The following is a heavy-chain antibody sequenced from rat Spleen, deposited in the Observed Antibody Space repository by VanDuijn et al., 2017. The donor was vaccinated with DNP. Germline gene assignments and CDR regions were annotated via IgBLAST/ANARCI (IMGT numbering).Heavy chain of an antibody. CDR3: ARPYYNNHGGFAY. V-gene: IGHV5-22*01. CDR1: GFNFNDYW. CDR2: IGYDGDSN. D-gene: IGHD1-10*01. J-gene: IGHJ3*01. Sequence: EVQLVESGGGLVQPGKSMKLSCAASGFNFNDYWMGWVRQAPAKGLEWVAYIGYDGDSNYNGDSVKGRFTISRDNAESTLYLQMNSLRSDDMATYYCARPYYNNHGGFAYWGQGTLVTVSS.